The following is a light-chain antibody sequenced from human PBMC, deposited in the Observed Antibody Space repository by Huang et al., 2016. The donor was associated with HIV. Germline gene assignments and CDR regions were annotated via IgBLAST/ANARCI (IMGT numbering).Light chain of an antibody. J-gene: IGKJ2*01. CDR2: GAS. CDR1: QSVNSA. CDR3: HQYYDWPPGT. Sequence: EIVMSQSPAILSVSPGERATLSCRASQSVNSALAWYQHRPGQAPRLLIYGASTRATGITGRFSGSGSGTEFTLTISSLQSEDFAVYYCHQYYDWPPGTFGQGTKLDIK. V-gene: IGKV3-15*01.